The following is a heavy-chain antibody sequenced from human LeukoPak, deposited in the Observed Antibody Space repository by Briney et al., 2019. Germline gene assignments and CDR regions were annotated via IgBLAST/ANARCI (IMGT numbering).Heavy chain of an antibody. D-gene: IGHD1-26*01. J-gene: IGHJ4*02. CDR1: GGSISSGDYY. Sequence: PSETLSLTCTVSGGSISSGDYYWSWIRQPPGKGLEWIGYIYYSGSTYYDPSLQSRLTISLDTSKNQFSLQLSSVTAADTAVYYCAGAVVGATPFDYWGQGTLVIVSS. V-gene: IGHV4-30-4*01. CDR2: IYYSGST. CDR3: AGAVVGATPFDY.